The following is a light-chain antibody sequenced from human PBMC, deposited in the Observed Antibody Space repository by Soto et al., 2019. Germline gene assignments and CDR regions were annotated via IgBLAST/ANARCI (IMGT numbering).Light chain of an antibody. J-gene: IGKJ1*01. Sequence: EIVLTQSPGTLSLSPGERATLSCRASQSVSSSLAWYQQKPGQAPRLLIYGASSGATGIPDRFSGSGSGTDFTLTISRLEPEHFAVYYCQQYGTSPRRTFGQGTKVEIK. CDR1: QSVSSS. V-gene: IGKV3-20*01. CDR3: QQYGTSPRRT. CDR2: GAS.